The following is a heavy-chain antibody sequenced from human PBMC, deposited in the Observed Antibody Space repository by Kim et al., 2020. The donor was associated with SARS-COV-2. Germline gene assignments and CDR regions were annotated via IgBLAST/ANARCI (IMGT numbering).Heavy chain of an antibody. Sequence: GGSLRLSCAASGFTFRIYCIHWVRPAPGKGLEWVAVIWYVGSKKYYVDSVKGRFTISRHNSKNTLYLQMNSRRAEDTAVYYCANGGSSCSWAHLYWGQGTLVIVSS. D-gene: IGHD2-15*01. J-gene: IGHJ4*02. V-gene: IGHV3-33*06. CDR1: GFTFRIYC. CDR3: ANGGSSCSWAHLY. CDR2: IWYVGSKK.